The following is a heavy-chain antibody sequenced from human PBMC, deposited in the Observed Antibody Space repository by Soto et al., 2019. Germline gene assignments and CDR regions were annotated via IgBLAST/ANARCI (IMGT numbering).Heavy chain of an antibody. Sequence: SETLSLTCSVSGGSVRSGNHFWNWIRQPPGRGLEWLGYMYYTGVTNYNATLRSRVTISVDKPKNQLSLKLMSVTAADTAVYYCARDYDGFDYWGPGILVTVSS. J-gene: IGHJ4*02. CDR1: GGSVRSGNHF. V-gene: IGHV4-61*01. D-gene: IGHD3-16*01. CDR2: MYYTGVT. CDR3: ARDYDGFDY.